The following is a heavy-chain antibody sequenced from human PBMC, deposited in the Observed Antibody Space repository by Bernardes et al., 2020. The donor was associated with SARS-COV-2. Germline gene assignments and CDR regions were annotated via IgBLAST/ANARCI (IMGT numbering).Heavy chain of an antibody. V-gene: IGHV3-23*01. J-gene: IGHJ6*02. CDR1: GFTFSKNA. D-gene: IGHD6-6*01. CDR2: ISAIGGST. CDR3: SKNAKYSSSSMEV. Sequence: GGSLRLSCVASGFTFSKNAMTWVRQVPGKGLGWVSAISAIGGSTYYAESVKGRFTISRDNSRNTLYLEMNSLRAEDTAVYYCSKNAKYSSSSMEVWGQGTTVTVS.